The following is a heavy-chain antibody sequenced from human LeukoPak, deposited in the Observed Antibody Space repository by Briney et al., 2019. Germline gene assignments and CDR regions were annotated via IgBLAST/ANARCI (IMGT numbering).Heavy chain of an antibody. CDR1: GFTLSSYA. D-gene: IGHD2-8*01. J-gene: IGHJ6*02. V-gene: IGHV3-23*01. CDR2: ISGSGGNN. CDR3: ASTLIASSGMDV. Sequence: PGGSLRLSCAASGFTLSSYAMSWVRQAPGKGLEWVSTISGSGGNNYYADSVKGRFTISRDNSKNTLHLQMNSLRAEDTAVYYCASTLIASSGMDVWGQGTTVTVSS.